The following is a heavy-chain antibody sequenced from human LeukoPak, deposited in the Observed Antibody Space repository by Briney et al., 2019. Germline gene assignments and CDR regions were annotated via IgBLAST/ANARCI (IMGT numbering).Heavy chain of an antibody. D-gene: IGHD3-3*01. CDR3: ARLTKAYDFWSGYYKPTEFDY. Sequence: SETLSLTCTVSGGSISSSSYYWGWIRQPPGKGLEWIGSIYYSGSTYYNPSLKSRVTISVDTSKNQFSLKLSSVTAADTAVYYCARLTKAYDFWSGYYKPTEFDYWGQGTLVTVSS. CDR2: IYYSGST. J-gene: IGHJ4*02. CDR1: GGSISSSSYY. V-gene: IGHV4-39*01.